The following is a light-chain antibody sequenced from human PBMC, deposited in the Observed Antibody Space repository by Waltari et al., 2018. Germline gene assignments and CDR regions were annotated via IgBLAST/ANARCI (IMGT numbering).Light chain of an antibody. CDR3: QHYVRLPAT. J-gene: IGKJ1*01. CDR1: QSVSRA. CDR2: GTS. V-gene: IGKV3-20*01. Sequence: EIVLTQSPGTLSLSPGERATLSCRASQSVSRALAWYQQKPGQAPRLLIYGTSHRATGIPDRFSGSGSGTDFSLTISRLEPEDVAVYFCQHYVRLPATFGQGTKVEIK.